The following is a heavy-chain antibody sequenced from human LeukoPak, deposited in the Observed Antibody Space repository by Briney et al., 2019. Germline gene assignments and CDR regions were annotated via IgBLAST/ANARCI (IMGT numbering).Heavy chain of an antibody. CDR2: INTNTGNP. Sequence: ASVKVSCKASGYTYTSYVMNWVRQAPGQGLEWMGWINTNTGNPTYAQGFTGRFVFSLDTSVSTAYLQISSLKAEDTAVYYCARDGRITIFGVVISWFDPWGQGTLVTVSS. V-gene: IGHV7-4-1*02. CDR3: ARDGRITIFGVVISWFDP. CDR1: GYTYTSYV. J-gene: IGHJ5*02. D-gene: IGHD3-3*01.